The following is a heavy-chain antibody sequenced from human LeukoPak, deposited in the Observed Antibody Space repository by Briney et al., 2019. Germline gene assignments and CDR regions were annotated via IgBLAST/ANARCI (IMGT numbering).Heavy chain of an antibody. J-gene: IGHJ4*02. Sequence: SVKVSCTASGGTFSSYAISWVRQAPGQGLEWMGGIIPIFGTANYAQKFQGRVTITADESTSTAYMELSSLRSEDTAVYYCARLYSGSLIFDYWGQGTLVTVSS. D-gene: IGHD1-26*01. CDR2: IIPIFGTA. CDR1: GGTFSSYA. V-gene: IGHV1-69*13. CDR3: ARLYSGSLIFDY.